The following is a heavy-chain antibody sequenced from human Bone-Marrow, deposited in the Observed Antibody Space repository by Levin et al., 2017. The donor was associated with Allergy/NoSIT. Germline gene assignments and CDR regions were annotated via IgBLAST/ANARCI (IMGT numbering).Heavy chain of an antibody. V-gene: IGHV3-69-1*01. CDR3: AREGCSSTSCPTGDY. CDR1: GFTFSDYY. J-gene: IGHJ4*02. Sequence: GGSLRLSCAASGFTFSDYYMNWVRQAPGKGLEWVSSISSSSTIYYADSVKGRFTISRDNAKNSLYLQMNSLRAEDTAVYYCAREGCSSTSCPTGDYWGQGTLVTVSS. CDR2: ISSSSTI. D-gene: IGHD2-2*01.